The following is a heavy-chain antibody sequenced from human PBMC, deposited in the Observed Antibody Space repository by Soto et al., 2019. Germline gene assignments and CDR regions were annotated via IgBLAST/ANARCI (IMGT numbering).Heavy chain of an antibody. J-gene: IGHJ4*02. D-gene: IGHD3-22*01. CDR2: IYYSGST. Sequence: QVQLQESGPGLVKPSQTLSLTCTVSGGSISSGDYYWSWIRQPPGKGREWIGYIYYSGSTYSNPSLKSRVTISVDTSKNQFSLKLSSVTAADTAVYYCAREGGPYDSSVGSLGSYFDYWGQGTLVTVSS. CDR3: AREGGPYDSSVGSLGSYFDY. V-gene: IGHV4-30-4*01. CDR1: GGSISSGDYY.